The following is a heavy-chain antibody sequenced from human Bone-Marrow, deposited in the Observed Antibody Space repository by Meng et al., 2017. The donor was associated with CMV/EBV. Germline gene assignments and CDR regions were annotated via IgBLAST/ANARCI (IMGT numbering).Heavy chain of an antibody. J-gene: IGHJ5*02. CDR2: IKQDGSEK. CDR1: GFTFSRYW. D-gene: IGHD3-22*01. V-gene: IGHV3-7*01. CDR3: ARDLDSYDSSAYYET. Sequence: GGSLRLSCAASGFTFSRYWMSWVRQAPGKGLEWVANIKQDGSEKYYVDSVKGRFTISSDNAKNSLYLQMNSLRTEDTAVYYCARDLDSYDSSAYYETWGQGTLVTVSS.